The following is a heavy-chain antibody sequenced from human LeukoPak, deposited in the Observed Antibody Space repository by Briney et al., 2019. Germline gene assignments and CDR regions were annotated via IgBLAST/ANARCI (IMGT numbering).Heavy chain of an antibody. CDR3: ARGKWRWLQLKAPRYYGMDV. J-gene: IGHJ6*02. D-gene: IGHD5-24*01. V-gene: IGHV4-34*01. CDR1: GGSFSGYY. CDR2: INHSGGT. Sequence: SETLSLTCAVYGGSFSGYYWSWIRQPPGKGLEWIGEINHSGGTNYNPSLKSRVTISVDTSKNQFSLKLGSVTAADTAVYYCARGKWRWLQLKAPRYYGMDVWGQGTTVTVSS.